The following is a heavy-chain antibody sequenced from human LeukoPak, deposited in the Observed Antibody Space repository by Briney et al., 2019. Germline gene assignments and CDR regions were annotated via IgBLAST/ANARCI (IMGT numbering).Heavy chain of an antibody. J-gene: IGHJ5*02. Sequence: GESLKISCKGSGYSFTSYWIGWVRQMPGKGLEWIGIIYPGDSDTRYSPSFQGQVTISADKSISTAYLQWSSLKASDTAMYYCARTYYYDSSGPNWFDPWGQGTLVTVSS. CDR2: IYPGDSDT. CDR3: ARTYYYDSSGPNWFDP. CDR1: GYSFTSYW. D-gene: IGHD3-22*01. V-gene: IGHV5-51*01.